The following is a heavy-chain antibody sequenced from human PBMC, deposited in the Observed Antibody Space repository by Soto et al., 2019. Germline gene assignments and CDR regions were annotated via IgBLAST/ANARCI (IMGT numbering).Heavy chain of an antibody. V-gene: IGHV1-69*01. D-gene: IGHD2-2*01. CDR3: AATEVCSGTSGPPTSYYYYGMDV. Sequence: QVQLVQSVAEVKKPGSSVKVSCKASGGTFSSYAISWARQAPGQGLEWMGGVIPIFGIANYAQKFQGRVTLTADESTSPVDMELSSLRSEHTAVYYCAATEVCSGTSGPPTSYYYYGMDVWGQGTTVTVSS. J-gene: IGHJ6*02. CDR2: VIPIFGIA. CDR1: GGTFSSYA.